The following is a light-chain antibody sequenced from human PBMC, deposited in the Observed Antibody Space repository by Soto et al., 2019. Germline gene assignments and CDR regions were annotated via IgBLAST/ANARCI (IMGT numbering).Light chain of an antibody. CDR2: EVS. Sequence: QAALTEPASVSGSPGQSITISCTGTSSDVGDYNYVSWYQQHPGKAPKLMIYEVSNRPSGVSNRFSGSKSGNTASLTISGLQAEDEADYYCSSCSSCSTRITRVFGTGIKITVL. CDR3: SSCSSCSTRITRV. J-gene: IGLJ1*01. V-gene: IGLV2-14*01. CDR1: SSDVGDYNY.